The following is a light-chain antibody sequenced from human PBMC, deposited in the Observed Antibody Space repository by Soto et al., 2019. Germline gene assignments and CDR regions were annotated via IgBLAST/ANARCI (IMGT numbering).Light chain of an antibody. CDR2: AAS. J-gene: IGKJ1*01. CDR1: QSISSY. Sequence: DIQMTQSPSSLSASVGGRVTITCRASQSISSYLNWYQQKPGKAPKLLIYAASRLQSGVPSRFSGSGSGTDFTLTISSLQPEDFATYYCQQSYSTPQTFGQGTKVEIK. CDR3: QQSYSTPQT. V-gene: IGKV1-39*01.